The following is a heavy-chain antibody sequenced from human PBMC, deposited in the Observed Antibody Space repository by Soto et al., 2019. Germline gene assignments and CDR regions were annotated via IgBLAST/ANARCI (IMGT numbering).Heavy chain of an antibody. V-gene: IGHV5-10-1*01. D-gene: IGHD2-2*01. Sequence: PGESLKISCKGSGYSFTSYWISWVRQMPGKGLEWMGRIDPSDSYTNYSPSFQGHVTISADKSISTAYLQWSSLKASDTAMYYCARHSDYCSSTSCVGGGWFDPWGQGTLVTVSS. CDR2: IDPSDSYT. CDR3: ARHSDYCSSTSCVGGGWFDP. J-gene: IGHJ5*02. CDR1: GYSFTSYW.